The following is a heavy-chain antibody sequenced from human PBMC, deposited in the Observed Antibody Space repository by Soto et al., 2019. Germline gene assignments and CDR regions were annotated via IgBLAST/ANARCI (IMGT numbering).Heavy chain of an antibody. J-gene: IGHJ5*02. CDR1: GVTFSDYY. CDR2: ISSSGSTI. CDR3: ARSGITIFGAPHCFDP. D-gene: IGHD3-3*01. Sequence: PGGSLRLSCAASGVTFSDYYMSWIRQAPGKGLEWVSYISSSGSTIYYADSVKGRFTISRDNAKNSLYLQMNSLRAEDTAVYYCARSGITIFGAPHCFDPWGQGTLVTVSS. V-gene: IGHV3-11*01.